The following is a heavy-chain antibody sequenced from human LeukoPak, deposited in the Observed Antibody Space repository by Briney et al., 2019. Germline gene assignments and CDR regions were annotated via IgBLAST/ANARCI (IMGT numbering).Heavy chain of an antibody. CDR1: GGSFTGYY. D-gene: IGHD1-26*01. CDR3: ARVRGATGY. CDR2: INHSGST. V-gene: IGHV4-34*01. Sequence: SETLSLTCALYGGSFTGYYWSTIRQTPRRGLEWIGEINHSGSTNYNPSLKSRVTISVDTSKNQFSLKLSSVTAADTAVYYCARVRGATGYWGQGTLVTVSS. J-gene: IGHJ4*02.